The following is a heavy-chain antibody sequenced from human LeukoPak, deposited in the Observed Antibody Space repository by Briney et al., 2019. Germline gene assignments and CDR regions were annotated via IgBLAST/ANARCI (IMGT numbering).Heavy chain of an antibody. J-gene: IGHJ4*02. CDR1: GYTFTSYG. Sequence: ASVRVSCKTSGYTFTSYGITWVRQAPGQGLEWMGWISAYNGNTNYAQKLQGRVTMTTDTSTSTAYMELRSLRSDDTAVYYCARDWAYYYDSSGYYYDDYWGQGTLVTVSS. CDR2: ISAYNGNT. CDR3: ARDWAYYYDSSGYYYDDY. D-gene: IGHD3-22*01. V-gene: IGHV1-18*01.